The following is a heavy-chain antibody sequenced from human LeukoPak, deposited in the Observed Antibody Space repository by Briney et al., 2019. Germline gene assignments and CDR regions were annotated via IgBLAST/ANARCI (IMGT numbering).Heavy chain of an antibody. D-gene: IGHD1-1*01. CDR1: GFTFSSYA. V-gene: IGHV3-23*01. Sequence: PGGSLRLSCAASGFTFSSYAMSWVRQAPGKGLEWVSAISGSGGSTYYADSVKGRFTISRDNSKNTLYLQMNSLRAEDTAVYYCAKRLRERMGLADAFDIWGQGTMVTVSS. J-gene: IGHJ3*02. CDR2: ISGSGGST. CDR3: AKRLRERMGLADAFDI.